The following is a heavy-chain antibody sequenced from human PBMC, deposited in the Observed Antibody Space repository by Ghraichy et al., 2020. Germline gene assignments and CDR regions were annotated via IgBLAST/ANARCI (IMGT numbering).Heavy chain of an antibody. CDR3: ANLDRAIFGGFDY. J-gene: IGHJ4*02. V-gene: IGHV3-23*01. CDR2: ISGSGGST. D-gene: IGHD3-3*01. Sequence: LSLTCAASGFTFSSYAMSWVRQAPGKGLEWVSAISGSGGSTYYADSVKGRFTISRDNSKNTLYLQMNSLRAEDTAVYYCANLDRAIFGGFDYWGQGTLVTVSS. CDR1: GFTFSSYA.